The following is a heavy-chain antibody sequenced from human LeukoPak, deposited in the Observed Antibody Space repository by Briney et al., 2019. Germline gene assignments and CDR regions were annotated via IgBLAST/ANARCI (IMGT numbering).Heavy chain of an antibody. CDR3: ARDLSGTNDY. D-gene: IGHD1-1*01. V-gene: IGHV4-4*07. Sequence: PSEPLSLTCSVSGGSLSSHYWSWIRQPAGKGLEWIGRIYTSGSTNYNPSLKSRVTMSVDTSKNQFSLKLSSVTAADTAVYYCARDLSGTNDYWGQGTLVTVSS. CDR1: GGSLSSHY. CDR2: IYTSGST. J-gene: IGHJ4*02.